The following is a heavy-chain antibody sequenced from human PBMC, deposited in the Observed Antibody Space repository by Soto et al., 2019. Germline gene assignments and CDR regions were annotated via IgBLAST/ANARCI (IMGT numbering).Heavy chain of an antibody. CDR2: INAGSGSS. Sequence: QVQLVQSGAEVKKPGASVKVSCKASGYTFTRYAIHWVRQAPGQGLEWMGWINAGSGSSRNSQNFQGRVTITRDTSASTAYMELSSLIFEDTGVYYCARERAVSANFFDYWGQGTLVTVSS. D-gene: IGHD2-21*02. CDR3: ARERAVSANFFDY. J-gene: IGHJ4*02. V-gene: IGHV1-3*01. CDR1: GYTFTRYA.